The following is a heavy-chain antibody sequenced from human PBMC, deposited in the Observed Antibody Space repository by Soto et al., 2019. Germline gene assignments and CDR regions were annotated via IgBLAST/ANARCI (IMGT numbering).Heavy chain of an antibody. J-gene: IGHJ6*03. CDR3: ARGTGDDYGGSGYYYYMDV. D-gene: IGHD4-17*01. V-gene: IGHV1-3*01. CDR1: GYTFTSYA. Sequence: ASVKVSCKASGYTFTSYAMHWVRQAPGQRLEWMGWINAGNGNTKYSQKFQGRVTITRDTSASTAYMELSSLRSEDTAVYYCARGTGDDYGGSGYYYYMDVWGKGTTVTVSS. CDR2: INAGNGNT.